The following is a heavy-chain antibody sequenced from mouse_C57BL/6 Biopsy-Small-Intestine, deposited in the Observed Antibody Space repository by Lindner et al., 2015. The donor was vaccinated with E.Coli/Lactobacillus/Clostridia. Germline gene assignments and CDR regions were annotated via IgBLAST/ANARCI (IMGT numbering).Heavy chain of an antibody. CDR3: ARTDTRFAAAAYDF. D-gene: IGHD2-12*01. J-gene: IGHJ4*01. V-gene: IGHV1-66*01. CDR2: ISAYNGNT. Sequence: SVKVSCKASGYRLNNYGLGWVRQAPGQGLEWMGWISAYNGNTNYAQKFQGRVSLTTDTSTNTAYMEMSSLGSDDSALYYCARTDTRFAAAAYDFWGQGTLVTVPS. CDR1: GYRLNNYG.